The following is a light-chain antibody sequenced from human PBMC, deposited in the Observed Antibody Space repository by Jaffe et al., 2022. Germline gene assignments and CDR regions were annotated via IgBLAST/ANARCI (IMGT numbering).Light chain of an antibody. CDR2: YDS. Sequence: SYVLTQPPSVSVAPGKTARITCGGNNIGSKSVHWYQQKPGQAPVLVIYYDSDRPSGIPERFSGSNSGNTATLTISRVEAGDEADYYCQVWDSSSDHPDRGVFGGGTKLTVL. CDR1: NIGSKS. CDR3: QVWDSSSDHPDRGV. J-gene: IGLJ3*02. V-gene: IGLV3-21*04.